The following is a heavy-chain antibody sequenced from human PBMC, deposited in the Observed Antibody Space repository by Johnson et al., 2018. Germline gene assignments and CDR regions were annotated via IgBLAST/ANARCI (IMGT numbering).Heavy chain of an antibody. J-gene: IGHJ3*02. V-gene: IGHV3-74*01. D-gene: IGHD1/OR15-1a*01. CDR3: AREWNTGFDI. Sequence: VQLQESGGGLVQPGGSLRLSCAASGFTFSTKWIHWVRQVPGKGLVWVSRIKYEGSGQGYADSEKGRLTISRDNAKNTVYLQMNSLRAEDTAVYYCAREWNTGFDIWGQGTMATVSS. CDR2: IKYEGSGQ. CDR1: GFTFSTKW.